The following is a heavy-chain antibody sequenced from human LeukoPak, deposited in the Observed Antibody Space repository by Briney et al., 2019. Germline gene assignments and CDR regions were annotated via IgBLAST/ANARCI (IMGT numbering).Heavy chain of an antibody. CDR1: GFTFSSYA. V-gene: IGHV3-30*04. CDR3: ARERGAMVRGVRGWFDP. Sequence: GGSLRLSCAASGFTFSSYAMHWVRQAPGKGLEWVAVISYDGSNKYYADSVKGRFTISRDNSKNTLYLQMNSLRAEDTAVYYCARERGAMVRGVRGWFDPWGQGTLVTVSS. CDR2: ISYDGSNK. J-gene: IGHJ5*02. D-gene: IGHD3-10*01.